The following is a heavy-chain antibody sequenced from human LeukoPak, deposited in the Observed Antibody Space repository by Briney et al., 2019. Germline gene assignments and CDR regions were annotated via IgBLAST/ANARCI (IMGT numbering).Heavy chain of an antibody. Sequence: ASVKVSCKASGYTFSSYGISWVRQAPGQGLEWMGWINPNSGGTNYAQKFQGRVTMTRDTSISTAYMEARSLRYDDTAVYFCARGPGRAMAGTIPAYYFDYWAQGTLVTVSS. V-gene: IGHV1-2*02. J-gene: IGHJ4*02. D-gene: IGHD6-19*01. CDR1: GYTFSSYG. CDR2: INPNSGGT. CDR3: ARGPGRAMAGTIPAYYFDY.